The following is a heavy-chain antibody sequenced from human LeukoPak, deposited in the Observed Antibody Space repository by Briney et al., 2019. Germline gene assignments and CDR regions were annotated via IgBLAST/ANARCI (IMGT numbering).Heavy chain of an antibody. CDR3: AREDDSSGYCPFDP. Sequence: SQTLSLTCTVSGGSISSGSYYWRWLRQPAGKGLEWIGRIYTSGSTNYNPSLKSRVTISVDTSKNQFSLKLSSVTAADTAVYYCAREDDSSGYCPFDPWGQGTLVTVSS. J-gene: IGHJ5*02. CDR2: IYTSGST. CDR1: GGSISSGSYY. V-gene: IGHV4-61*02. D-gene: IGHD3-22*01.